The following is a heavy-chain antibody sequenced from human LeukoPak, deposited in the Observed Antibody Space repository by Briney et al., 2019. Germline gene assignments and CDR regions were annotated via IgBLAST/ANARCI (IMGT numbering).Heavy chain of an antibody. J-gene: IGHJ4*02. Sequence: SETLSLTCTVTGGSISGYYWSCSRQPPGQGLEWTGYIYSSGTTLYNPSLKNRVTMSVDTSKNQFSLKLSSVTAADTAVYYCARVHSQWLGFDYWGQGTLVTVSS. CDR1: GGSISGYY. V-gene: IGHV4-59*12. CDR3: ARVHSQWLGFDY. CDR2: IYSSGTT. D-gene: IGHD6-19*01.